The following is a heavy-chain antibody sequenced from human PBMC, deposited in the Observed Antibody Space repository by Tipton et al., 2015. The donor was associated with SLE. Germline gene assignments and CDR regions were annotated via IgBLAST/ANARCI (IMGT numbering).Heavy chain of an antibody. V-gene: IGHV3-43*01. J-gene: IGHJ4*02. CDR1: GFTFDDYT. CDR3: AKDWLTSSTQYYFDS. D-gene: IGHD3-16*01. Sequence: QLVQSGGVVVQPGGSLRLSCTASGFTFDDYTMHWVRQPPGKGLEWVSLITWDGYSYFAESAKGRFTISRDNNKNSLYLQMDSLRTEDTAFYYCAKDWLTSSTQYYFDSWGQGTLVTVSS. CDR2: ITWDGYS.